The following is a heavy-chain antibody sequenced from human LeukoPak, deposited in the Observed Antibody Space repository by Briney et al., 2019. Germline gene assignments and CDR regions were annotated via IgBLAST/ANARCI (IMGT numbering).Heavy chain of an antibody. Sequence: LGGSLRLSFAASGFTFSSYWMSWVRQAPGKGPEWVANIRQDGSVQNYVDSVKGRFTISRDNPKNSVFLQMSSLRAEDTAVYYCLVTTRSRGFDYWGQGTLVTVSS. CDR1: GFTFSSYW. D-gene: IGHD1/OR15-1a*01. CDR3: LVTTRSRGFDY. CDR2: IRQDGSVQ. V-gene: IGHV3-7*01. J-gene: IGHJ4*02.